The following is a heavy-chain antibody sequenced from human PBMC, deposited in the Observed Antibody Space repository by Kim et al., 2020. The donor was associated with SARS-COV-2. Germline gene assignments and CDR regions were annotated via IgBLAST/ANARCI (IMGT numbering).Heavy chain of an antibody. CDR1: GYSISSGYY. CDR2: IYHSGST. J-gene: IGHJ4*02. D-gene: IGHD2-21*01. V-gene: IGHV4-38-2*02. CDR3: ARVRGDLFTLFDY. Sequence: SETMSLTCTVSGYSISSGYYWGWIRQPPGKGLEWIGSIYHSGSTYYNPSLKSRVTISVDTSKNQFSLKLSSVTAADTAVYYCARVRGDLFTLFDYWGQGTLVTVSS.